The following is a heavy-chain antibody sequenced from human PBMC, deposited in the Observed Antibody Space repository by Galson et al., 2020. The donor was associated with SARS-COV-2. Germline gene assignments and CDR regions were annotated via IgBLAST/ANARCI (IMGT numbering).Heavy chain of an antibody. V-gene: IGHV3-20*04. CDR2: INWNGGST. CDR3: AKDYDGSGSYSDAFDI. D-gene: IGHD3-10*01. J-gene: IGHJ3*02. CDR1: GFTFEDYG. Sequence: GESLKISCAVSGFTFEDYGMRWVRQAPGKGLEWVSGINWNGGSTHYVDSVKGRFTISRDNSRNSLYLQMNSLRAEDTAVYYCAKDYDGSGSYSDAFDIWGQGTMVTVSS.